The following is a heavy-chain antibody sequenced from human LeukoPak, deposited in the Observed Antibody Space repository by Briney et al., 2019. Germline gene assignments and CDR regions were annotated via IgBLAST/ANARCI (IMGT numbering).Heavy chain of an antibody. V-gene: IGHV3-7*01. D-gene: IGHD3-16*01. CDR1: GFTFSSHW. J-gene: IGHJ4*02. CDR3: ARDGGWTTFDS. CDR2: IKQDGSVI. Sequence: GGSLRLSCAASGFTFSSHWMTWVRQAPGKGREFMANIKQDGSVINYVDSVRGRFTISRDNAKNSLYLHMNSLRAEDTAVYYCARDGGWTTFDSWGQGTLVAVSS.